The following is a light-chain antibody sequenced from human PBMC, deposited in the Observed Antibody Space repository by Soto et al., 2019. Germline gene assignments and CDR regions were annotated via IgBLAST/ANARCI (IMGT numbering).Light chain of an antibody. CDR1: SSNIGSNT. CDR3: AAWDDSLSGHVV. CDR2: SNN. V-gene: IGLV1-44*01. Sequence: QSVLTQPPSASGTPGQRVTISCSGSSSNIGSNTVNWYQQVPGTAPKLLIYSNNQRPSGVPDRFSGSKSGTSASLAISGLQSEDEADYSCAAWDDSLSGHVVFGGGTKLTVL. J-gene: IGLJ2*01.